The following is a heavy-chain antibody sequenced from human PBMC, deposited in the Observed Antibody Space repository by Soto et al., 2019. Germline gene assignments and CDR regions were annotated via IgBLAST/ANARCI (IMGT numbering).Heavy chain of an antibody. CDR3: AREEVVVAATLEEAYYYYGKDF. D-gene: IGHD2-15*01. CDR2: IKQDGSEK. V-gene: IGHV3-7*01. Sequence: PGGALRLFSAASGFTFSSYWMSWVRQAPGKGLEWVANIKQDGSEKYYVDSVKGRFTISRDNAKNSLYLQMNSLRAEDTAVYYCAREEVVVAATLEEAYYYYGKDFWGQGPTFTFS. J-gene: IGHJ6*02. CDR1: GFTFSSYW.